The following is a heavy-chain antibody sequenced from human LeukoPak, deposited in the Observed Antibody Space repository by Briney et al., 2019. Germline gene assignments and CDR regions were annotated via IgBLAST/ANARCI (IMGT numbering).Heavy chain of an antibody. Sequence: GGSLRLSCAASGFTFSSYWMSWVRQAPGKGLEWVANIKQDGSEKYYVDSVKGRFTISRDNAKNSLYLQMNSLRAEDTAVYYCARDAGGSYCTNGVCYRSYMDVWGKGTTVTVSS. CDR1: GFTFSSYW. V-gene: IGHV3-7*01. CDR3: ARDAGGSYCTNGVCYRSYMDV. CDR2: IKQDGSEK. J-gene: IGHJ6*03. D-gene: IGHD2-8*01.